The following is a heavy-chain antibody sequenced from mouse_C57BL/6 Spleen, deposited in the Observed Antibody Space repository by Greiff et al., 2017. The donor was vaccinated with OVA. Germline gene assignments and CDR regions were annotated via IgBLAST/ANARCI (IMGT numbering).Heavy chain of an antibody. CDR2: INPSTGGT. Sequence: VQLQQSGPELVKPGASVKISCKASGYSFTGYYMHWVKQSSEKSLEWIGEINPSTGGTSYNQKFKGKATLTVDKSSSTAYMQLKSLTSEDSAVYYCARGRNYFDYWGQGTTLTVSS. J-gene: IGHJ2*01. CDR1: GYSFTGYY. V-gene: IGHV1-43*01. CDR3: ARGRNYFDY.